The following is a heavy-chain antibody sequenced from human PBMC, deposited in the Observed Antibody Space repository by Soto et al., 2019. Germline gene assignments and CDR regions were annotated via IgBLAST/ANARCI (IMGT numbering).Heavy chain of an antibody. V-gene: IGHV4-31*03. CDR2: IYYSGRT. CDR1: GASISRGCYY. D-gene: IGHD3-9*01. CDR3: ARDLRGGHLDGLLPSSRSYYYYGMDV. Sequence: ILSLNCTVSGASISRGCYYSCWIRQHPGKSQEWIGYIYYSGRTYYNQSLKSSATISVATSKNQFSLKLSSVTAADTAVYYCARDLRGGHLDGLLPSSRSYYYYGMDVGAQGTRVTV. J-gene: IGHJ6*02.